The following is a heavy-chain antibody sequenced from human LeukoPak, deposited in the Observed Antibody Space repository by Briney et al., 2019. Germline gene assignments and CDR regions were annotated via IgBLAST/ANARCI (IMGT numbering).Heavy chain of an antibody. CDR3: ARSVTTLGDAFDI. CDR1: GGSISSGGYY. J-gene: IGHJ3*02. D-gene: IGHD4-17*01. CDR2: IYYSGST. Sequence: TSQTLSLTCTVSGGSISSGGYYWSWIRQHPGKGLEWIGYIYYSGSTYYNPSLKSRVTISVDTSKSQFSLKLSSVTAADTAVYYCARSVTTLGDAFDIWGQGTMVTVSS. V-gene: IGHV4-31*03.